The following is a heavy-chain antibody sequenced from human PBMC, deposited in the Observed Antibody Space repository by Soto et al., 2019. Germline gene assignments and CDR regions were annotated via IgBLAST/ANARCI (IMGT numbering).Heavy chain of an antibody. CDR2: IYYSGST. V-gene: IGHV4-31*03. J-gene: IGHJ5*02. D-gene: IGHD3-22*01. CDR3: ARLRPQGDGIVGSRHCWFDP. Sequence: SETLSLTCTVSGGSISSGGYYWSWIRQHPGKGLEWIGYIYYSGSTYYNPSLKSRVTISVDTSKNQFSLKLSSVTAADTAVYYCARLRPQGDGIVGSRHCWFDPWGQGTLVTVSS. CDR1: GGSISSGGYY.